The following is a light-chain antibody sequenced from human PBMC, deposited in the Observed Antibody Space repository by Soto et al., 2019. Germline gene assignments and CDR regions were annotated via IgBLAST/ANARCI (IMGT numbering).Light chain of an antibody. J-gene: IGKJ2*01. CDR3: QHRSNWPPYT. CDR2: DAS. CDR1: QGVSSS. V-gene: IGKV3-11*01. Sequence: EIVLTQSPATLSSSPGERATLSCRASQGVSSSLAWYQQKFGKAPKLLIYDASTTDNGIPATFRGSGSGTDFSLTISNRLPEDCAVYYCQHRSNWPPYTFGQGTKVEIK.